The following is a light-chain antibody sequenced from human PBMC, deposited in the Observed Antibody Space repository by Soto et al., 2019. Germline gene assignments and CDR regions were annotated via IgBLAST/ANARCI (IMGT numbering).Light chain of an antibody. J-gene: IGLJ1*01. CDR3: CSYAGTVAYV. V-gene: IGLV2-11*01. CDR1: SSDVGSYDY. CDR2: NVN. Sequence: VLIQPPSVSGSPGQSVTISCTGTSSDVGSYDYVSWYQQHPGTVPKPMIYNVNAQPSGVPDRFSGSKSGNTASMTISGLQAEDEADYFCCSYAGTVAYVFGTGTKVTVL.